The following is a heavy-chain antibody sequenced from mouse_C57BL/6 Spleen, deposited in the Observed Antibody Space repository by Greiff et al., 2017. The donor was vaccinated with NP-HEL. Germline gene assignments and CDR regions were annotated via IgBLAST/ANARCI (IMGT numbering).Heavy chain of an antibody. V-gene: IGHV14-1*01. CDR1: GFNIKDYY. J-gene: IGHJ3*01. CDR3: TGRGNYAWFAY. Sequence: VHVKQSGAELVRPGASVKLSCTASGFNIKDYYMHWVKQRPEQGLEWIGRIDPEDGDTEYAPKFQGKATMTADTSSNTAYLQLSSLTSEDTAVYYCTGRGNYAWFAYWGQGTLVTVSA. D-gene: IGHD2-1*01. CDR2: IDPEDGDT.